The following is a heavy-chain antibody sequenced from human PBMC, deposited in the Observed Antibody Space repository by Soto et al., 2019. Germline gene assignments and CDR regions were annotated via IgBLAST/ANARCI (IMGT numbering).Heavy chain of an antibody. CDR1: GFTFSTYV. Sequence: PGGSLRLSCAASGFTFSTYVMHWVRQAPGKGLEWVAVISYDGSNKYYADSVKGRFTISRDNSKNTLYLQMNSLRAEDTAVYYCARAAGYCSGGSCYGHFDYWGQGTLVTVSS. D-gene: IGHD2-15*01. V-gene: IGHV3-30-3*01. J-gene: IGHJ4*02. CDR2: ISYDGSNK. CDR3: ARAAGYCSGGSCYGHFDY.